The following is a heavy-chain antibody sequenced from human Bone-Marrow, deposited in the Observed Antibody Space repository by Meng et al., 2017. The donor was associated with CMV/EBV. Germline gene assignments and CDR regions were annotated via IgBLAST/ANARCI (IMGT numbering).Heavy chain of an antibody. CDR3: ARVNNDFYDFWNDYLDI. CDR1: GFTFSTYS. J-gene: IGHJ4*02. CDR2: ITSRGTYI. Sequence: GESLKISCAASGFTFSTYSMTWVRQAPGMGLEWVSSITSRGTYIYYADSLKGRFTISRDNAKNSLSLQMNSLRAEDTAVYYCARVNNDFYDFWNDYLDIWGQGTLVTVSS. D-gene: IGHD3-3*01. V-gene: IGHV3-21*01.